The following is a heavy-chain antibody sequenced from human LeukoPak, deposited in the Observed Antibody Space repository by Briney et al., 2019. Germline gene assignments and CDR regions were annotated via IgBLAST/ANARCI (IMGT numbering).Heavy chain of an antibody. D-gene: IGHD4-17*01. Sequence: ASVKVSCKASGGTFSSYAISWVRQAPGQGLEWMGRIIPILGIANYAQKFQGRVTITADKSTSTAYMELRSLRSEDTAVYYCARGPYSVTHFDYWGQGTLVTVSS. J-gene: IGHJ4*02. CDR1: GGTFSSYA. CDR3: ARGPYSVTHFDY. CDR2: IIPILGIA. V-gene: IGHV1-69*04.